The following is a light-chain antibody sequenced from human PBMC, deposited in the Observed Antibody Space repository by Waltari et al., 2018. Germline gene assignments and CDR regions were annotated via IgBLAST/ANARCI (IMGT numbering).Light chain of an antibody. CDR1: QSISNY. CDR2: AAS. Sequence: DIQMTQSPSSLSASVGDTVAITCRASQSISNYLNWYQQKPGQAPKLLIYAASSLQSGVSSRFSGSGSGTDCTLTISRLQPEDFATYYCQQSLITPPITFGQGTRLDIK. J-gene: IGKJ5*01. V-gene: IGKV1-39*01. CDR3: QQSLITPPIT.